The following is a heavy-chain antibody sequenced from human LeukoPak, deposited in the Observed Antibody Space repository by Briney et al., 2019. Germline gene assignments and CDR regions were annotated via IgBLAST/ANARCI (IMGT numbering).Heavy chain of an antibody. CDR1: GGTFSSYA. V-gene: IGHV1-69*04. Sequence: SVKVSCKASGGTFSSYAISWVRQAPGQGLEWMGRIIPILGIANYAQKFQGRVTITADKSTSTAYMELSSLRSEDTAVYYCARDWLRYSYGNPLSDYWGQGTLVTVSS. CDR3: ARDWLRYSYGNPLSDY. J-gene: IGHJ4*02. CDR2: IIPILGIA. D-gene: IGHD5-18*01.